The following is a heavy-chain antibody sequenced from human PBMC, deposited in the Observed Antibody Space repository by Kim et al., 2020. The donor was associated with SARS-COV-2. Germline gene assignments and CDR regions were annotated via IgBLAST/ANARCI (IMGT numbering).Heavy chain of an antibody. Sequence: TYTNTSLKSRITISVDTTKNRYSLKLSAVTAADTAVYYCARWGYGDYGYWGQGTLVTVSS. J-gene: IGHJ4*02. V-gene: IGHV4-39*07. CDR2: T. D-gene: IGHD4-17*01. CDR3: ARWGYGDYGY.